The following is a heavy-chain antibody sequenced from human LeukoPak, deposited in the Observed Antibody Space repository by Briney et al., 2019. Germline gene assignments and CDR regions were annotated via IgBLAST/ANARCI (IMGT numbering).Heavy chain of an antibody. CDR3: ARDNSSSWYGSDY. V-gene: IGHV3-7*03. D-gene: IGHD6-13*01. J-gene: IGHJ4*02. CDR1: GFTFSSDW. Sequence: QPGGSLRLSFAASGFTFSSDWMSCVRQAPGKRLEWVSNIKQTGSEKYYVDSVKGRFTNSRDNAKNSPYLQMNSLRAEDTAVYYCARDNSSSWYGSDYWGQGTLVTVSS. CDR2: IKQTGSEK.